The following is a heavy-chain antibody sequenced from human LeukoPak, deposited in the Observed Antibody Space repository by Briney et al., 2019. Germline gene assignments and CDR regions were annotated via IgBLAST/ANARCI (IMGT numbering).Heavy chain of an antibody. Sequence: SETLSLTCTVSGGSISSYYWSWIRQPPGKGLEWIGSIYYSGSTNYNPSLKSRVTISVDTSKNQFSLKLSSVTAADTAEYYCARESPSDFWSGYYETDAFDIWGQGTIVTVSS. D-gene: IGHD3-3*01. CDR2: IYYSGST. CDR3: ARESPSDFWSGYYETDAFDI. CDR1: GGSISSYY. J-gene: IGHJ3*02. V-gene: IGHV4-59*13.